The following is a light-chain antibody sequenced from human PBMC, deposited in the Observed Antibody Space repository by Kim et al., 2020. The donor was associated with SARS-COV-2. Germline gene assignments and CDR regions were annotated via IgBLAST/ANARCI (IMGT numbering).Light chain of an antibody. Sequence: ASVGARVPITCRASQSVSDKLAWYKQKPRKAPKLLIYKASSLDGGAPSRFSGGGFGTEFTLTNSSLQPDDFATYYCQQYNGYSITFGQGTRLEIK. CDR1: QSVSDK. CDR2: KAS. J-gene: IGKJ5*01. CDR3: QQYNGYSIT. V-gene: IGKV1-5*03.